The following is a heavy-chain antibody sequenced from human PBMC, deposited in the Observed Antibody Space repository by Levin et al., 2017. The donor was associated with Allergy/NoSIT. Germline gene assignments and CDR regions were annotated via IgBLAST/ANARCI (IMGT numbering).Heavy chain of an antibody. CDR3: ARYDSSGLIFDF. Sequence: AGGSLRLSCTVSGGSISNYYWSWIRQPPGKGLEWIGYIDYSGSTNYNPSLKSRVTISVDTSKNQFSLKLSSVTAADTAVYYCARYDSSGLIFDFWGQGTLVTVSS. J-gene: IGHJ4*02. V-gene: IGHV4-59*01. CDR1: GGSISNYY. CDR2: IDYSGST. D-gene: IGHD3-22*01.